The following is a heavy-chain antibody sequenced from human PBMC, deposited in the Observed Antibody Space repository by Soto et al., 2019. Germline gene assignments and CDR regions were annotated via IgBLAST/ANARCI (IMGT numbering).Heavy chain of an antibody. CDR2: IYHSGST. V-gene: IGHV4-4*02. CDR3: ARQGFGELHGLVDV. Sequence: SETLSLTCAVSGGSISSSNWWSWVRQPPGKGLEWIGEIYHSGSTNYNPSLKSRVTISVDKSKNQFSLKLSSVTAADTALYYCARQGFGELHGLVDVWGQGTTVTVSS. J-gene: IGHJ6*02. CDR1: GGSISSSNW. D-gene: IGHD3-10*01.